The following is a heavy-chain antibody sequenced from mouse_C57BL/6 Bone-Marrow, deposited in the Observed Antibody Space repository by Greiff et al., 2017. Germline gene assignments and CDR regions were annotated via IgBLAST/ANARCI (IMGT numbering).Heavy chain of an antibody. J-gene: IGHJ1*03. D-gene: IGHD2-4*01. CDR1: GYTFTSYW. V-gene: IGHV1-55*01. CDR2: IYPGSGGT. Sequence: QVQLQQSGAELVKPGASVKMSCKASGYTFTSYWLTWVKQRPGQGLEWIGDIYPGSGGTNYTEKFKCKATLTVDTSSSTAYMQLSSLTSEDSAVYYCARKDYGWYFDVWGTGTAVTGSS. CDR3: ARKDYGWYFDV.